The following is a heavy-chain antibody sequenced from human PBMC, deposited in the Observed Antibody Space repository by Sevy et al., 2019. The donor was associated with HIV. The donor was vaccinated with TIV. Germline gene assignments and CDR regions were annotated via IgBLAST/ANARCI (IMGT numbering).Heavy chain of an antibody. CDR3: VRGDRGWLTTRYYFDY. D-gene: IGHD3-22*01. CDR1: GFFFNTYN. V-gene: IGHV3-21*01. J-gene: IGHJ4*02. Sequence: GGSLRLSCATSGFFFNTYNMNWVRQAPGKGLEWVSSISRSSSYINYANSVKGRFTISRDNAENSLILQMNSLRAADTAVDYCVRGDRGWLTTRYYFDYWGQGTLVTGSS. CDR2: ISRSSSYI.